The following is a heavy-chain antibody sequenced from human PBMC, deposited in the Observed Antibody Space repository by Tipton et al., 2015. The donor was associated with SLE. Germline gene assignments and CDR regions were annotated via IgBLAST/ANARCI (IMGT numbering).Heavy chain of an antibody. D-gene: IGHD2-8*01. CDR2: IYYGGTI. CDR3: ARGYCYDGVCYGFGFFDY. Sequence: TLSLTCNVSVYSISSSHWWGWVRQPPGKGLERIGHIYYGGTIYYNPSLKSPVTMSIDTSKNQFSLKLSSVTAADTAVYFCARGYCYDGVCYGFGFFDYWGQGNLVTVSS. V-gene: IGHV4-28*02. J-gene: IGHJ4*02. CDR1: VYSISSSHW.